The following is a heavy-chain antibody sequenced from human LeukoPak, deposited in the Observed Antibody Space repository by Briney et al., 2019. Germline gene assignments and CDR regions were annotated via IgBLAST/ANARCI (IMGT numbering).Heavy chain of an antibody. Sequence: GGSLRLSCAASGFTFSRYGMHWVRQAPGKGLEWVAVIWYDGSKKNYADSVKGRFTISRDNSKNTLNLQMTSLRAEDTAVYYCTKGENGMDVWGQGTTVTVSS. CDR1: GFTFSRYG. V-gene: IGHV3-33*06. CDR2: IWYDGSKK. D-gene: IGHD1-26*01. J-gene: IGHJ6*02. CDR3: TKGENGMDV.